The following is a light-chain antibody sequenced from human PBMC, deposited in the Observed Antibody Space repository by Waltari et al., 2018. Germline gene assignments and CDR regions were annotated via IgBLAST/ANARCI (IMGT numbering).Light chain of an antibody. V-gene: IGLV2-14*03. CDR1: SSDVGTYTF. J-gene: IGLJ2*01. Sequence: QSALTQPASVSGSPGQPITISCTGTSSDVGTYTFVSWYHHHPGKVPKLSIYDATDRPSGVSSRFSGSKSGNTASLTISGLQAEDEGDYYCNSYTTSGTVVFGGGTKLTVL. CDR2: DAT. CDR3: NSYTTSGTVV.